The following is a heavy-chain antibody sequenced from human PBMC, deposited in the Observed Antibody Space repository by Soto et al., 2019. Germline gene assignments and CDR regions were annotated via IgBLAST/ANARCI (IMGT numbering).Heavy chain of an antibody. CDR2: VAPIFDFS. V-gene: IGHV1-69*02. CDR1: GGTFDSYS. CDR3: AAGALGGRQQRVRAAFDV. Sequence: QVQLVQSGAEVKKPGSSLRVSCRASGGTFDSYSISWVRQAPGQGLEWLGKVAPIFDFSRYAPKFQGRVTITADTSTSIAYMDLSGLTSEDTAVYYCAAGALGGRQQRVRAAFDVWGHGTKVTVS. D-gene: IGHD3-16*01. J-gene: IGHJ3*01.